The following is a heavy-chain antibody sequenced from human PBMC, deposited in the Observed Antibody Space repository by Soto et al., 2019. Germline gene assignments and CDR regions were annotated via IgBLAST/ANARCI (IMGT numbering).Heavy chain of an antibody. D-gene: IGHD5-12*01. CDR3: ARDQTSAASGHHWFDR. CDR2: IYYSGST. V-gene: IGHV4-30-4*01. Sequence: SETLSLTCTVSGGSINSGDYYWSWIRQPPGKGLEWIGYIYYSGSTSYNPSLKSRVIMSVDTSKNEFSLRLSSGTAADTAVYYCARDQTSAASGHHWFDRWGQGTMVTVSS. CDR1: GGSINSGDYY. J-gene: IGHJ5*02.